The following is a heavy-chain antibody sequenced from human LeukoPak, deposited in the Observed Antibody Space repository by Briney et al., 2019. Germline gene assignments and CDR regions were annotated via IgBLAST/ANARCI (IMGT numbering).Heavy chain of an antibody. CDR3: ARDRGYSYGFDF. Sequence: SETLSLTCTASGGSFNSSSYSWGWIRQPPGKGLEWIGSIYYRGTTYYNPSLKSRVTMSVDPSKNQVSLKLTSVTAADTAVYYCARDRGYSYGFDFWGQGTLVTVSS. CDR1: GGSFNSSSYS. CDR2: IYYRGTT. J-gene: IGHJ4*02. V-gene: IGHV4-39*07. D-gene: IGHD5-18*01.